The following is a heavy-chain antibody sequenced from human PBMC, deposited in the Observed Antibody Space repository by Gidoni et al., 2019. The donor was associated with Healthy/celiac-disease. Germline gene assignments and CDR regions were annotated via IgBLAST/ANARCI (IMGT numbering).Heavy chain of an antibody. CDR2: ISYDGSNK. CDR1: GFPFSSYA. D-gene: IGHD3-22*01. V-gene: IGHV3-30-3*01. J-gene: IGHJ4*02. Sequence: QVQLVESGGGVVQPGRSLRLSCAASGFPFSSYAMHWVRQAPGKGLEWVAVISYDGSNKYYADSVKGRFTISRDNSKNTLYLQMNSLRAEDTAVYYCAREGYDSSGYVKYYFDYWGQGTLVTVSS. CDR3: AREGYDSSGYVKYYFDY.